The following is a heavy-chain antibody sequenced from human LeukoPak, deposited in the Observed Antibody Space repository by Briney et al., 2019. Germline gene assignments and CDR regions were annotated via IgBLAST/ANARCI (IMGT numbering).Heavy chain of an antibody. V-gene: IGHV4-4*07. CDR1: GGSISSYY. D-gene: IGHD1-26*01. Sequence: PSETLSLTCTFSGGSISSYYWSWIRQPAGKGLEWIGRFYTSGSTNYNPSLKSRVTISVDTSKKQFSLKLSSVTAADTAFYYCARYIVSYPHDAFDIWGQGTMVTVSS. CDR3: ARYIVSYPHDAFDI. CDR2: FYTSGST. J-gene: IGHJ3*02.